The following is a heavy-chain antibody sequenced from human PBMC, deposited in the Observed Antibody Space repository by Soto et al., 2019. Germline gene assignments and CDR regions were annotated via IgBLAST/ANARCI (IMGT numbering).Heavy chain of an antibody. D-gene: IGHD3-22*01. J-gene: IGHJ4*02. Sequence: GASVKVSCKASGGTFSSYAISWVRQAPGQGLEWMGGIIPIFGTANYAQKFQGRVTITADESTSTAYMELSSLRSEDTAVYYCARGYYYPHGFSTLAYWGQETLVTVSS. CDR1: GGTFSSYA. V-gene: IGHV1-69*13. CDR2: IIPIFGTA. CDR3: ARGYYYPHGFSTLAY.